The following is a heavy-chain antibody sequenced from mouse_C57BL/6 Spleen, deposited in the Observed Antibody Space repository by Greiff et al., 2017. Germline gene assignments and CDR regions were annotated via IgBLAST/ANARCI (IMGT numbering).Heavy chain of an antibody. CDR2: IYPGDGDT. D-gene: IGHD4-1*01. Sequence: VEPGASVKISCKASGYAFSSSWMNWVKQRPGKGLEWIGRIYPGDGDTNYNGKFKGKATLTADKSSSTAYMQLSSLTSEDSAVYFCARLTWDYFDYWGQGTTLTVSS. J-gene: IGHJ2*01. V-gene: IGHV1-82*01. CDR3: ARLTWDYFDY. CDR1: GYAFSSSW.